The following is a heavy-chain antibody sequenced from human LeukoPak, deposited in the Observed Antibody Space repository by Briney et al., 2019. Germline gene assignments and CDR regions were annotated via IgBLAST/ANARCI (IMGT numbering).Heavy chain of an antibody. D-gene: IGHD3-10*01. CDR3: AKDNYGSSVY. V-gene: IGHV3-23*01. J-gene: IGHJ4*02. Sequence: GGTLRLSCAASGFTFSSYGMSWVRQAPGKGLEWVSGISGSGGSTYYADSVKGRFTISRDNSKDTLYLQMNSLRAEDTAVYYCAKDNYGSSVYWGQGTLVTVSS. CDR1: GFTFSSYG. CDR2: ISGSGGST.